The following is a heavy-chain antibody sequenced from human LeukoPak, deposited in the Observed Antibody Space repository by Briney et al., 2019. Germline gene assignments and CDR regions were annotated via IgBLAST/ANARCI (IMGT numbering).Heavy chain of an antibody. Sequence: PSETLSLTCTVSGGSISDYYWSWIRQPPGKRLEWIGRIYSSGITNYNPSLKSRVTMSVDTSKNQFSLKLNSVTAADTAFYYCARVRSGSYYFDYWGQGTLVTVSS. D-gene: IGHD1-26*01. CDR3: ARVRSGSYYFDY. CDR1: GGSISDYY. J-gene: IGHJ4*02. CDR2: IYSSGIT. V-gene: IGHV4-4*07.